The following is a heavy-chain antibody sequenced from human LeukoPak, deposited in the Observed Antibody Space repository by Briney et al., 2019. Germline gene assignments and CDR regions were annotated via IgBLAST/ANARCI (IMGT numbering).Heavy chain of an antibody. Sequence: SVKLSCNASGGTFSSYAISWVRHGPGQGLEWEGVIITIFGTANYAQKFQGRVTITTDESTSTAYMELSSLRSEGTAVYYCHLREGIVVVPAAIRPDDAFDIWGQGTMVTVSS. CDR3: HLREGIVVVPAAIRPDDAFDI. J-gene: IGHJ3*02. CDR1: GGTFSSYA. D-gene: IGHD2-2*02. V-gene: IGHV1-69*05. CDR2: IITIFGTA.